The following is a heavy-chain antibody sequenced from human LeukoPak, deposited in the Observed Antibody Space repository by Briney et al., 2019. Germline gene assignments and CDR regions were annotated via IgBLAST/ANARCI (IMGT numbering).Heavy chain of an antibody. D-gene: IGHD6-6*01. CDR2: INHSGST. CDR3: ARRGGIAARPGVYDY. Sequence: PSETLSLTCAVYGGSFSGYYWSWIRQPPGKGLEWIGEINHSGSTNYNPSLKSRVTISVDTSKNQSSLKLSSVTAADTAVYYCARRGGIAARPGVYDYWGQETLVTVSS. J-gene: IGHJ4*02. V-gene: IGHV4-34*01. CDR1: GGSFSGYY.